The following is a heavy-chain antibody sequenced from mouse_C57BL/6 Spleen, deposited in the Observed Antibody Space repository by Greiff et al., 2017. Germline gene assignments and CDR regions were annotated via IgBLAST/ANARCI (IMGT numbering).Heavy chain of an antibody. J-gene: IGHJ4*01. CDR1: GFTFTDYY. CDR3: ARWALYYGNYDYAMDY. V-gene: IGHV7-3*01. Sequence: EVNVVESGGGLVQPGGSLSLSCAASGFTFTDYYMSWVRQPPGKALEWLGFIRNKANGYTTEYSASVKGRFTISRDNSQSIHYLQMNALRAEDSATYYCARWALYYGNYDYAMDYWGQGTSVTVSS. CDR2: IRNKANGYTT. D-gene: IGHD2-1*01.